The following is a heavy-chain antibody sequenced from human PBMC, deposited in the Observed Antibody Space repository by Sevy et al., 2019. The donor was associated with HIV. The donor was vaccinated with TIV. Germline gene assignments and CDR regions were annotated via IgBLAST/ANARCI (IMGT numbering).Heavy chain of an antibody. D-gene: IGHD3-3*01. V-gene: IGHV7-4-1*02. CDR1: GYTFTSYA. Sequence: TSVKVSCKASGYTFTSYAMNWVRQAPGQGLEWMGWINTNTGNPTYAQGFTGRFVFSLDTSVSTAYLQISSLKAEDTTVYYCARNVNYDFWSGYRHPARFHYWGQGTLVTVSS. CDR3: ARNVNYDFWSGYRHPARFHY. CDR2: INTNTGNP. J-gene: IGHJ4*02.